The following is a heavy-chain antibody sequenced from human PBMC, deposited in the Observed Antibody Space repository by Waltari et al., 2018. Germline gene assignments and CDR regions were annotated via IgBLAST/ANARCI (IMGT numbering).Heavy chain of an antibody. V-gene: IGHV3-74*01. J-gene: IGHJ4*02. Sequence: EVQLDESGGGLVQPGGSLRLSCSASGFPFTRYLMNWVRQAPGKGLVGVARINSDGSSTTYADSVKGRFTISRDNAKNTVYLQMNSLRVEDTAVYYCTRALWLGELYDYWGQGTLVTVSS. CDR2: INSDGSST. CDR1: GFPFTRYL. D-gene: IGHD3-10*01. CDR3: TRALWLGELYDY.